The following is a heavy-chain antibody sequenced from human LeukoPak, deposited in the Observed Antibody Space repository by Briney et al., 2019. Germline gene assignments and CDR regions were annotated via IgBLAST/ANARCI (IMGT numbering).Heavy chain of an antibody. CDR3: ARHLSRLYFDAVYFQD. Sequence: SETLSLTCTVSGASVTDYYWSWIRQSPGRGLEWIGYIHNSGSTNHNPSLQSRLTMSVDTSRNQLSLQLLSVTAADTAVYFCARHLSRLYFDAVYFQDWGQGTLVTVSS. CDR1: GASVTDYY. J-gene: IGHJ1*01. V-gene: IGHV4-59*08. D-gene: IGHD2/OR15-2a*01. CDR2: IHNSGST.